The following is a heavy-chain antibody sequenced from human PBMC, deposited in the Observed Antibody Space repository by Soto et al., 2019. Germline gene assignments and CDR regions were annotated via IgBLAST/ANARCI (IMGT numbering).Heavy chain of an antibody. V-gene: IGHV4-34*01. Sequence: QVRLQQWGAGLLKPSETLSLTCAVYGASFSDSYWNWIRQPPGKGQEWIGEINHSGSPIYNTSLESPVTISFDTPRKQFTLKMRSATAADTAVYYCAREVPSRYFDLWGRGTPVTVSS. CDR2: INHSGSP. CDR3: AREVPSRYFDL. CDR1: GASFSDSY. D-gene: IGHD1-1*01. J-gene: IGHJ2*01.